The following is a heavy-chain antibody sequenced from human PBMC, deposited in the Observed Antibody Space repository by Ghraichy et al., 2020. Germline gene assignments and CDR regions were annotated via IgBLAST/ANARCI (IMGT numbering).Heavy chain of an antibody. CDR3: AKGVRGERGPYYYYYGMDV. V-gene: IGHV3-23*01. Sequence: GGSLRLSCAASGFTFSSYAMSWVRQAPGKGLEWVSAISGSGGSTYYADSVKGRFTISRDNSKNTLYLQMNSLRAEDTAVYYCAKGVRGERGPYYYYYGMDVWGQGTTVTVSS. D-gene: IGHD2-21*01. CDR1: GFTFSSYA. J-gene: IGHJ6*02. CDR2: ISGSGGST.